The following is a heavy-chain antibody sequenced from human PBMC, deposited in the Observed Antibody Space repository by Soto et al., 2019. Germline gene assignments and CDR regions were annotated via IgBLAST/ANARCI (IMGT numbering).Heavy chain of an antibody. CDR1: GGSISSYY. V-gene: IGHV4-59*01. J-gene: IGHJ6*02. CDR2: IYYSGST. Sequence: SETLSLTCTVSGGSISSYYWSWIRQPPGKGLEWIGYIYYSGSTNYNPSLKSRVTISVDTSKNQFSLKLSSVTAADTAVYYCARTIAVAGIGMNRGWDYYYYGMDAWGQGTTVTVSS. D-gene: IGHD6-19*01. CDR3: ARTIAVAGIGMNRGWDYYYYGMDA.